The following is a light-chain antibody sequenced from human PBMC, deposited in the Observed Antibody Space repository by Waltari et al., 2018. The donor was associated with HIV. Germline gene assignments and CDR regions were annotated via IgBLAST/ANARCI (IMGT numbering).Light chain of an antibody. CDR2: EVS. CDR1: SSDVGGYNY. Sequence: QSALTQPASVSGSPGQSLTISCTGTSSDVGGYNYVSWYQQHPGKAPKLIISEVSNRPSGVSYRFSGSKSGNTASLTISGLQAEDEADYYCSSYTGNITPYVFGTGTKITVL. CDR3: SSYTGNITPYV. J-gene: IGLJ1*01. V-gene: IGLV2-14*01.